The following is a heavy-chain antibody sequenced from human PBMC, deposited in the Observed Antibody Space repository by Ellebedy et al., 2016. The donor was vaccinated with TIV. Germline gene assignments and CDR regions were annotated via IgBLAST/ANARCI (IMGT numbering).Heavy chain of an antibody. V-gene: IGHV3-33*01. CDR3: ARWYGSGTYYLDP. CDR1: GFTFSSYG. Sequence: GEFLKISCAASGFTFSSYGMHWVRQAPGKGLEWVAAIRNDGNNAYYADSVKGRFTISKENSKNTLYLQMNSLRAEDTALYYCARWYGSGTYYLDPWGQGTLVTVSS. CDR2: IRNDGNNA. D-gene: IGHD3-10*01. J-gene: IGHJ5*01.